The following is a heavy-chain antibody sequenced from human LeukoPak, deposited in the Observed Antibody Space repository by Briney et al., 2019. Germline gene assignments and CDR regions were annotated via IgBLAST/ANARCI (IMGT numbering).Heavy chain of an antibody. Sequence: SETLSLTCTVSGGSISSSSYYWGWIRQPPGKGLEWIGSIYYSGSTYYNPSLKSRVIISVDTSKNQFSLKLSSVTAADTAVYYCARDRGSAGWFDLWGQGTLVTVSS. CDR1: GGSISSSSYY. CDR3: ARDRGSAGWFDL. V-gene: IGHV4-39*07. J-gene: IGHJ5*02. CDR2: IYYSGST. D-gene: IGHD3-10*01.